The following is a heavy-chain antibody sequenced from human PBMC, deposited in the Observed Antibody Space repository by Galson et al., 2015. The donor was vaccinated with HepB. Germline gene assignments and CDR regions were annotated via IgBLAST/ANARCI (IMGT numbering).Heavy chain of an antibody. Sequence: SLRLSCAASGFTFSNAWMSWVRQAPGKGLEWVGRIKSKTDGGTTDYAAPVKGRFTISRDDSKNTLYLQMNSLKTEDTAVYYCTTDPTVTPPYYYYYGMDVWGQGTTVTVSS. V-gene: IGHV3-15*01. CDR1: GFTFSNAW. J-gene: IGHJ6*02. CDR2: IKSKTDGGTT. D-gene: IGHD4-17*01. CDR3: TTDPTVTPPYYYYYGMDV.